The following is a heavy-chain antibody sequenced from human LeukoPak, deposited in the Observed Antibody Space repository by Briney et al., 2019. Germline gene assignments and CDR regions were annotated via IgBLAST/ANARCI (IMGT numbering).Heavy chain of an antibody. CDR3: ARHGPITMVRGVISVGDAFDI. J-gene: IGHJ3*02. CDR1: GGSFSGYY. Sequence: SETLSLTCAVYGGSFSGYYWSWIRQPPGKGLEWIGEINHSGSTNYNPSLKSRVTISVDTSKNQFSLKLSSVTAADTAVYYCARHGPITMVRGVISVGDAFDIWGQGTMVSVSS. V-gene: IGHV4-34*01. D-gene: IGHD3-10*01. CDR2: INHSGST.